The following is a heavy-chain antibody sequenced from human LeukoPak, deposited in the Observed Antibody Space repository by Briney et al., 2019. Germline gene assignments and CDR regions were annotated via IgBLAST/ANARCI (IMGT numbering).Heavy chain of an antibody. CDR3: AREIVGGFNPGAY. D-gene: IGHD1-14*01. V-gene: IGHV4-4*02. Sequence: PSETLSLTCAVSGGSINSNNWWTWVRQPPGKGLEWMGKIYHGGSTNYNPSLQSRVTISIDRSKNQIALELSSVTAADTAVYYCAREIVGGFNPGAYWGQGTLVTVSS. CDR1: GGSINSNNW. J-gene: IGHJ4*02. CDR2: IYHGGST.